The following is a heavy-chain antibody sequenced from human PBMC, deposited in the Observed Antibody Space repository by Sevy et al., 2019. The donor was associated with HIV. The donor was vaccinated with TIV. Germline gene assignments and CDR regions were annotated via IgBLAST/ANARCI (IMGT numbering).Heavy chain of an antibody. D-gene: IGHD6-19*01. V-gene: IGHV1-2*06. Sequence: ASVKVSCKTSGHTVTGYFIHWVRQAPGQGLEWMGRISPNSGGTKYAQNFQGRVTMTRDTSISTAYMELSRLRSDDTAFYYCARDLAGTVGAYFDLWGRGTLVTVSS. J-gene: IGHJ2*01. CDR1: GHTVTGYF. CDR2: ISPNSGGT. CDR3: ARDLAGTVGAYFDL.